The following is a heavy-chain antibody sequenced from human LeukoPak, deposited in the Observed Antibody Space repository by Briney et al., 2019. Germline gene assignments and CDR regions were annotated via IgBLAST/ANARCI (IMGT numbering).Heavy chain of an antibody. CDR1: GGSMSPYH. D-gene: IGHD6-19*01. CDR3: ARAVSGRFDY. Sequence: SETLSLTCTVSGGSMSPYHWGWIRQPPGKGLEWTGYIYYSGSTNYNPSLNSRVTISVDTSKNQFSLRLSSVTAADTAIYYCARAVSGRFDYWGQGTLVTSPQ. V-gene: IGHV4-59*08. CDR2: IYYSGST. J-gene: IGHJ4*02.